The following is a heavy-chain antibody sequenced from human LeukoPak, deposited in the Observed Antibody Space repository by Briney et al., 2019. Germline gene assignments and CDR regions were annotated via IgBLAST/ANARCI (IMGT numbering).Heavy chain of an antibody. Sequence: GGSLRLSCAASGFTFSSYSMNWVRQAPGKGLEWVSYMSSSGSTIYYADSVKGRFTISRYNAKNSLYLQMNSLRAEVTAVYYCAREVGATAYFDYWGQGTLVTVSS. V-gene: IGHV3-48*04. J-gene: IGHJ4*02. CDR2: MSSSGSTI. D-gene: IGHD1-26*01. CDR1: GFTFSSYS. CDR3: AREVGATAYFDY.